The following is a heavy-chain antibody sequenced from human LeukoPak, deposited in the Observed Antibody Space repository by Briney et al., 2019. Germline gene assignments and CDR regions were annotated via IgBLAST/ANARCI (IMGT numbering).Heavy chain of an antibody. CDR1: GFTFSSYS. V-gene: IGHV3-21*01. D-gene: IGHD2-21*01. Sequence: GGSLRLSCAASGFTFSSYSMNWVRQAPGKGLEWVSSISSSSSYIYYADSVKGRFTISRDNAKNSLYLQMNSLRAEDTAVYYCARDPSYSYGMDVWGQGTTVTVSS. CDR3: ARDPSYSYGMDV. J-gene: IGHJ6*02. CDR2: ISSSSSYI.